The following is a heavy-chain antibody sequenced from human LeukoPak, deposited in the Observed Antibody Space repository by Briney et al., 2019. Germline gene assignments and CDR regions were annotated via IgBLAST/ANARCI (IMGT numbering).Heavy chain of an antibody. J-gene: IGHJ4*02. CDR3: AKGGSTAWTAVDY. V-gene: IGHV3-23*01. D-gene: IGHD2-2*01. CDR1: GFSFSNCA. CDR2: ISDSAGAT. Sequence: QAGGSLILSCAASGFSFSNCAMTWVRQAPGKGLEWVSSISDSAGATYYADSVRGRFTIPRDNSGSTLYLQMNSLRADDTAVYYCAKGGSTAWTAVDYWGQGTLVTVSS.